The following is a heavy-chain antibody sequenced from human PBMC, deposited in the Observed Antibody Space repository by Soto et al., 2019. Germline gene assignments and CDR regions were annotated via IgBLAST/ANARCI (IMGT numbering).Heavy chain of an antibody. CDR2: IYYTGST. CDR3: ASLGRHRLSSTSRGYNWFDP. V-gene: IGHV4-59*12. Sequence: SETLSLTCTVSGGSISGYYWSWIRQPPGKRLEWIGYIYYTGSTNYNPSLRSRVTISIDTSKNQFSLQLSSVTAADTAVYYCASLGRHRLSSTSRGYNWFDPWGQGTLVTVSS. J-gene: IGHJ5*02. D-gene: IGHD2-2*01. CDR1: GGSISGYY.